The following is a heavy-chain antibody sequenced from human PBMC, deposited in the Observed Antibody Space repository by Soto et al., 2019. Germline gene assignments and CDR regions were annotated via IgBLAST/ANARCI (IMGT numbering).Heavy chain of an antibody. CDR3: ARDRFSNYDSPFDY. CDR2: IGAAGDT. D-gene: IGHD4-4*01. CDR1: GFTFSSYD. V-gene: IGHV3-13*04. Sequence: GGSLRLSCAASGFTFSSYDMHWVRQATGKGLQWVSAIGAAGDTCYPGSVKGRFSISRENAKNSLYLQMNSLRAGDTAVYYCARDRFSNYDSPFDYWGQGTLVTVSS. J-gene: IGHJ4*02.